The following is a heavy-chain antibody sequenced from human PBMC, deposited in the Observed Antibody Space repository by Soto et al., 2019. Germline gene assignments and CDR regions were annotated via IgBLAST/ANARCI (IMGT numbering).Heavy chain of an antibody. CDR2: IYWDDDK. CDR1: GFSLTTSGVG. D-gene: IGHD3-3*01. CDR3: AHRVLRTVFGLVTTTAIYFDF. J-gene: IGHJ4*02. Sequence: QITLNESGPTVVRPTETLTLTCRFSGFSLTTSGVGVDWIRQSPGKAPEWPALIYWDDDKRYSASLKSRLTITKDTSKNQVVLTVSDLDPTDTATYYCAHRVLRTVFGLVTTTAIYFDFWGQGTPVAVSS. V-gene: IGHV2-5*02.